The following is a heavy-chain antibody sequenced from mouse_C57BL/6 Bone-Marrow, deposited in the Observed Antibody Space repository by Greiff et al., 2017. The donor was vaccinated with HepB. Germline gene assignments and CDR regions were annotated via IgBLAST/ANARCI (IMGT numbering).Heavy chain of an antibody. Sequence: VQLQQSGAELVRPGTSVKLSCKASGYTFTSYWMHWVKQRPGQGLEWIGVIDPSDSYTNYNQKFKGKATLTVDTSSSTAYMQLSSLTSEDSAVYYCASPLFITTVASDYWGQGTTLTVSS. CDR2: IDPSDSYT. J-gene: IGHJ2*01. V-gene: IGHV1-59*01. D-gene: IGHD1-1*01. CDR1: GYTFTSYW. CDR3: ASPLFITTVASDY.